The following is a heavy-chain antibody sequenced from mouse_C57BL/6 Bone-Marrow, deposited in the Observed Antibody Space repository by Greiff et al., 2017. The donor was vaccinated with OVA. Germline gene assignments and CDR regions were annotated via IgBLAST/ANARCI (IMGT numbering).Heavy chain of an antibody. Sequence: QVQLQQPGAELVKPGASVKMSCKASGYTFTSYWITWVKQRPGQGLEWIGDIYPGSGSTNYNEKFKSKATLTVDTSSGTAYMQLSSLTSEDSAVYYCARRELGRAWFAYWGQGTLVTVSA. CDR3: ARRELGRAWFAY. CDR2: IYPGSGST. V-gene: IGHV1-55*01. J-gene: IGHJ3*01. CDR1: GYTFTSYW. D-gene: IGHD4-1*01.